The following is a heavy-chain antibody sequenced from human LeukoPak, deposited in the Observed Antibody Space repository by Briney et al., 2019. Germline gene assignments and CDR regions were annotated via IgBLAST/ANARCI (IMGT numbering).Heavy chain of an antibody. Sequence: SETLSLTCNVSGESISSHYWSWIRQPPGKGLEWIGYIYYSGSTNYNPSLKSRVTISVDTSKNQFSLKLSSVTAADTAVYYCARDGDSSGWYHAFDIWGQGTMVTVSS. V-gene: IGHV4-59*11. J-gene: IGHJ3*02. D-gene: IGHD6-19*01. CDR2: IYYSGST. CDR1: GESISSHY. CDR3: ARDGDSSGWYHAFDI.